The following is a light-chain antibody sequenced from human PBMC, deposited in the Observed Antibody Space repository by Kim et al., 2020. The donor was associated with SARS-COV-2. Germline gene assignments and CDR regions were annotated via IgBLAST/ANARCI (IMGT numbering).Light chain of an antibody. Sequence: EIVMTQSPATLSVSPGERATLSCSASQSVNNNLISNLAWYQQKPGQAPRLLISYASTRATGIPARFSGSGSGTEFTLTISSLQSEDFAVYYCQQYNKWPLTFGGGTKVDIK. J-gene: IGKJ4*01. V-gene: IGKV3-15*01. CDR2: YAS. CDR3: QQYNKWPLT. CDR1: QSVNNNLISN.